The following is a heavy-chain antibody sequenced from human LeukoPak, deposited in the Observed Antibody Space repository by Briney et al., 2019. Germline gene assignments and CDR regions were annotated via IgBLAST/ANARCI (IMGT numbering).Heavy chain of an antibody. CDR2: ISTNGGST. CDR1: GFTFSNYA. CDR3: ARGGYYDRSGSFDY. D-gene: IGHD3-22*01. V-gene: IGHV3-64*01. J-gene: IGHJ4*02. Sequence: GGSLRLSCAASGFTFSNYAMYWVRQAPGRGLEYVSAISTNGGSTDYANSVKGRFTISRDNSDNRVFLQMGTLRAEDMAVYYCARGGYYDRSGSFDYWGQGILVTVSS.